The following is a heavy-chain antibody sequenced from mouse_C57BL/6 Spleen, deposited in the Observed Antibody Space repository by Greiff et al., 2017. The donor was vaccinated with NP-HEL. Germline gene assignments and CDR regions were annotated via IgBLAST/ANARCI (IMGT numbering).Heavy chain of an antibody. CDR2: IHPNSVST. CDR1: GYTFTSYW. CDR3: ARVNEYGSRYDAAY. Sequence: QVQLQQPGAELVKPGASVKLSCKASGYTFTSYWMHWVKQRPGQGLEWIGMIHPNSVSTNYNEKFKSKVTLTVDKSSSTADMQVSSRTSEDSAVYYCARVNEYGSRYDAAYWDQGALVTDSA. V-gene: IGHV1-64*01. D-gene: IGHD1-1*01. J-gene: IGHJ3*01.